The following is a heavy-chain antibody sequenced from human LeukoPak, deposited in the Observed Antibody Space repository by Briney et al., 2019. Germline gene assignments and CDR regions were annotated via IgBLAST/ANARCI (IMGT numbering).Heavy chain of an antibody. Sequence: GGSLRLSCAASGFTFSGHYMHWVRQAPGKGMVWVSHIKGDGSDTRYADSVEGRFIISRDNAKNTLYLQMNSLRAEDTGVYFCARDHRWSYDYWGQGTLVTVSS. CDR1: GFTFSGHY. CDR3: ARDHRWSYDY. D-gene: IGHD1-26*01. J-gene: IGHJ4*02. V-gene: IGHV3-74*01. CDR2: IKGDGSDT.